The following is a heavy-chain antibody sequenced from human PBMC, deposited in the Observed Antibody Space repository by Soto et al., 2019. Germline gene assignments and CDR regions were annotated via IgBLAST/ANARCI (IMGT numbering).Heavy chain of an antibody. CDR3: ARIGRYYDILTGYVY. J-gene: IGHJ4*02. CDR2: ISAYNGNT. CDR1: GYTFTSYG. D-gene: IGHD3-9*01. V-gene: IGHV1-18*01. Sequence: ASVKVSCKASGYTFTSYGIIWVRQAPGQGLEWMGWISAYNGNTNYAQNLQGRVTMTTDTSTTTAYMELRSLRSDDTAVYYCARIGRYYDILTGYVYWGQGTLVTVSS.